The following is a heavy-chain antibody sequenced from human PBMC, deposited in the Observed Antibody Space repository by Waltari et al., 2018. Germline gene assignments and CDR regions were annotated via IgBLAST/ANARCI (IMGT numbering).Heavy chain of an antibody. J-gene: IGHJ4*02. CDR2: TYYRSRWYN. V-gene: IGHV6-1*01. CDR1: GDSVSSNSAS. Sequence: QVELQQSGPGLVKPSQTLLLTCVISGDSVSSNSASWNWIRQSPSRGLEWLGRTYYRSRWYNDYAVSMKGRITINPDTSKNQFSLQLNFVTPEDTAVYYCARDLSFKFDCWGQGILVTVSS. CDR3: ARDLSFKFDC.